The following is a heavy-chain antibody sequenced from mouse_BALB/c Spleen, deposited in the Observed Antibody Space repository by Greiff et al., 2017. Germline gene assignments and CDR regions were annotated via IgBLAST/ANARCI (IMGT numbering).Heavy chain of an antibody. Sequence: QVHVKQSGAELVRPGTSVKISCKASGYTFTNYWLGWVKQRPGHGLEWIGDIYPGGGYTNYNEKFKGKATLTADTSSSTAYMQLSSLTSEDSAVYFCARSFYGNYFDYWGQGTTLTVSS. D-gene: IGHD2-1*01. CDR2: IYPGGGYT. V-gene: IGHV1-63*02. CDR3: ARSFYGNYFDY. J-gene: IGHJ2*01. CDR1: GYTFTNYW.